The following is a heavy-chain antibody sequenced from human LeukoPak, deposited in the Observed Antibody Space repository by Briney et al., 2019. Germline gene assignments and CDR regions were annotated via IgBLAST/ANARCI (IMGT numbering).Heavy chain of an antibody. CDR3: AGGITFGGVITSPLDAFDI. Sequence: SETLSLTCTVSGGSVSNYYWSWLRQPPGKGLEWIGYIYYSGSTDYNPSLKSRVAMSVDTSKNQFSLKLSSVTAADTAVYYCAGGITFGGVITSPLDAFDIWGQGTMVTVSS. J-gene: IGHJ3*02. D-gene: IGHD3-16*02. CDR1: GGSVSNYY. CDR2: IYYSGST. V-gene: IGHV4-59*02.